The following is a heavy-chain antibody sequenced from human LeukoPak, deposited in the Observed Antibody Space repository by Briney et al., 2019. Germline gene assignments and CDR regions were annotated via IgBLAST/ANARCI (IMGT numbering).Heavy chain of an antibody. D-gene: IGHD4/OR15-4a*01. CDR2: IYYSGST. Sequence: SETLSLACTVSGGSISSSSYYWGWIRQPPGKGLEWIGSIYYSGSTYYNPSFKSRVTISVDTSKNQFSLKLSSVTAADTAVYYCARHLQKSYGAYYFDYWGQGTLVTVSS. CDR3: ARHLQKSYGAYYFDY. V-gene: IGHV4-39*01. CDR1: GGSISSSSYY. J-gene: IGHJ4*02.